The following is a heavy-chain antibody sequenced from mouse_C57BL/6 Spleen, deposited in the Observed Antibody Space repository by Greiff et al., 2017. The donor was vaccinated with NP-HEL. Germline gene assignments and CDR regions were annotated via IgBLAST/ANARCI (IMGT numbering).Heavy chain of an antibody. CDR2: IDPSDSET. Sequence: QVQLQQSGAELVRPGSSVKLSCKASGYTFTNYWMHWVKQRPIQGLDWIGNIDPSDSETHYNQKFKDKATLTVDKSSRTAYMQLSSLTSEDSAVYYCARDYEAYWGQGTLVTVSA. J-gene: IGHJ3*01. D-gene: IGHD2-4*01. CDR3: ARDYEAY. V-gene: IGHV1-52*01. CDR1: GYTFTNYW.